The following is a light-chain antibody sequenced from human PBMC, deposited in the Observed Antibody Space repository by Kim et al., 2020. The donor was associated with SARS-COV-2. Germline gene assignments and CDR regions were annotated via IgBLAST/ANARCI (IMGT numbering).Light chain of an antibody. Sequence: EIVLTQSPGTLSLSPGERATLSCRASQRVNTTYLAWYQQKPGQAPRLLIYGASSRATDIPDRFGGSGSGTDFTLTISRLEPEDFAVYYCQRLGTFGQGTKVDIK. CDR3: QRLGT. V-gene: IGKV3-20*01. J-gene: IGKJ1*01. CDR1: QRVNTTY. CDR2: GAS.